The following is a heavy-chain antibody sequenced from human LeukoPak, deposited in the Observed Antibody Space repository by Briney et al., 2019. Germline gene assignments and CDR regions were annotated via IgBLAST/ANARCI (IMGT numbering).Heavy chain of an antibody. V-gene: IGHV3-21*01. J-gene: IGHJ6*03. CDR3: ARDMDGLYYYDSSGYSLHYYMDV. CDR2: ISSSSSYI. D-gene: IGHD3-22*01. Sequence: GGSLRLSCAASGFTFSSYSMNWVRQAPGKGLEWVSSISSSSSYIYYADSVKGRFTISRDNAKNSLYLQMNSLRAEDTAVYYCARDMDGLYYYDSSGYSLHYYMDVWGKGTTVTISS. CDR1: GFTFSSYS.